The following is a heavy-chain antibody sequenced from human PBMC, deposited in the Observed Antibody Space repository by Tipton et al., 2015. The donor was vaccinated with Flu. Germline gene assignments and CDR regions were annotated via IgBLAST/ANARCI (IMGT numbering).Heavy chain of an antibody. D-gene: IGHD3-16*01. J-gene: IGHJ5*01. CDR1: GGSISSTTHY. CDR3: ARDLGAFNWFDY. CDR2: IYISGST. Sequence: LRLSCSVSGGSISSTTHYWSWIRQPAGKGLEWIGRIYISGSTNYNPSLKSRVSISLDRAKNQFSLKVNSVTAADTAVYYCARDLGAFNWFDYWGQGTLVTVSS. V-gene: IGHV4-61*02.